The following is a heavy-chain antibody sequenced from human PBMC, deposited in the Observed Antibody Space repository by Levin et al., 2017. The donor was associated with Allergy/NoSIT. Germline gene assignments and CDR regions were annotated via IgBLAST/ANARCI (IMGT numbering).Heavy chain of an antibody. Sequence: GESLKISCKASGYTFNMYGINWVRQAPGQGLEWMGWISTDNGHRDYAQKVQGRVTMTTDRSTTTAYMELTSLTSDDTAMYFCARGQGGYESFDHWGQGTLVTVSS. V-gene: IGHV1-18*01. D-gene: IGHD5-12*01. CDR1: GYTFNMYG. CDR2: ISTDNGHR. J-gene: IGHJ4*02. CDR3: ARGQGGYESFDH.